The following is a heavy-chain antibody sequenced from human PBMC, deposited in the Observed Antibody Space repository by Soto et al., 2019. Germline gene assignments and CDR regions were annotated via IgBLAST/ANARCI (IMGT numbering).Heavy chain of an antibody. CDR2: IIPIFGTA. CDR1: GGTFSSYA. Sequence: ASVKVSCKASGGTFSSYAISWVRQAPGQGLEWMGGIIPIFGTANYAQKFQGRVTITADESTSTAYMELSSLRSEDTAVYYCASSRAPIQLWSKERLPAFDIWGQGTMVTVSS. CDR3: ASSRAPIQLWSKERLPAFDI. V-gene: IGHV1-69*13. D-gene: IGHD5-18*01. J-gene: IGHJ3*02.